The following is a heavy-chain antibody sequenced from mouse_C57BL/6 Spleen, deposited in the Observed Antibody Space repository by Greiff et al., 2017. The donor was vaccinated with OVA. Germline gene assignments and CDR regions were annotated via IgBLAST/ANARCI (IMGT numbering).Heavy chain of an antibody. J-gene: IGHJ2*01. Sequence: VQLKESGAELVKPGASVKISCKASGYAFSSYWMNWVKQRPGKGLEWIGQIYPGDGDTNYNGKFKGKATLTADKSSSTAYMQLSSLTSEDSAVYFCARFGTLYYFDYWGQGTTLTVSS. V-gene: IGHV1-80*01. CDR1: GYAFSSYW. D-gene: IGHD4-1*01. CDR2: IYPGDGDT. CDR3: ARFGTLYYFDY.